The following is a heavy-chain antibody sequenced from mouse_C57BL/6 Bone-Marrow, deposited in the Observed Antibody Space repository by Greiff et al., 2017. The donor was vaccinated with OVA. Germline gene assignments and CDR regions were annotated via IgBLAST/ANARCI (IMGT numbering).Heavy chain of an antibody. D-gene: IGHD2-4*01. V-gene: IGHV1-69*01. J-gene: IGHJ1*03. CDR2: IDPSDSYT. Sequence: VQLQQSGAELVMPGASVKLSCKASGYTFTSYWMHWVKQRPGQGLEWIGEIDPSDSYTNYNQKFKGKSTLTVDKSSSTAYMQLSSLTSEDSAVYYCARRRDYDGGYWYFDVWGTGTTVTVSS. CDR3: ARRRDYDGGYWYFDV. CDR1: GYTFTSYW.